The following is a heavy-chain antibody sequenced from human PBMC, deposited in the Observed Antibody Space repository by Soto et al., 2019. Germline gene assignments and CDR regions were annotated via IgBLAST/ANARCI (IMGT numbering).Heavy chain of an antibody. D-gene: IGHD3-22*01. V-gene: IGHV3-30*18. J-gene: IGHJ4*02. Sequence: QVQLVESGGGVVQPGRSLRLSCAASGFTFSSYGMHWVRQAPGKGLEWVAVISYDGSNKYYADSVKGRFTISRDNSKNTLYLQMNRLRAEDAAVYYCAKEIVGSSGYGVNFYFDSWGRGTLVTVSS. CDR2: ISYDGSNK. CDR1: GFTFSSYG. CDR3: AKEIVGSSGYGVNFYFDS.